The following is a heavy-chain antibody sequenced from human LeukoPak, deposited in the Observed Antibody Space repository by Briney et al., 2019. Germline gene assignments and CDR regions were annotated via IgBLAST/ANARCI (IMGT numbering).Heavy chain of an antibody. CDR3: ARGGTVAGTDY. J-gene: IGHJ4*02. D-gene: IGHD6-19*01. CDR2: IYHSGST. CDR1: GYSISSGYY. V-gene: IGHV4-38-2*02. Sequence: SETLSLTCTVSGYSISSGYYWGWIRQPPGKGLEWIGSIYHSGSTYYNPSLKSRVTISVDTSKNQFSLKLSSVTAADTAVYYCARGGTVAGTDYWGQGTLVTVSS.